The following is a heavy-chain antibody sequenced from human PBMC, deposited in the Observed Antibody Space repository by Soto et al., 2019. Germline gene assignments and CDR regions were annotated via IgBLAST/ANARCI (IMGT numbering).Heavy chain of an antibody. CDR1: GYTFTGYY. CDR2: INPNSGGT. J-gene: IGHJ6*02. Sequence: ASVKVSCKASGYTFTGYYMHWVRQAPGQGLEWMGWINPNSGGTNYAQKFQGRVTMTRDTSISTAYMELSRLRSDDTAVYYCARSPGPFWSGYQPYYYYGMDVWGQGTTVTVSS. CDR3: ARSPGPFWSGYQPYYYYGMDV. V-gene: IGHV1-2*02. D-gene: IGHD3-3*01.